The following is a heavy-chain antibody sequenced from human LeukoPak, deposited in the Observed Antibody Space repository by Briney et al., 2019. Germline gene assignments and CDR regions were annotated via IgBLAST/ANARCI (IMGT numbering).Heavy chain of an antibody. CDR2: ISSDGSIT. CDR3: AREMAYGSGFPLFDY. Sequence: PGGSLRLSCAASGFTFSTYWMHWVRQAPGKGLVWVSRISSDGSITGYADSVKGRFTISRDNAKNTLYLQMNSLRAEDTAVYYCAREMAYGSGFPLFDYWGQGTLVTVSS. J-gene: IGHJ4*02. V-gene: IGHV3-74*01. CDR1: GFTFSTYW. D-gene: IGHD3-10*01.